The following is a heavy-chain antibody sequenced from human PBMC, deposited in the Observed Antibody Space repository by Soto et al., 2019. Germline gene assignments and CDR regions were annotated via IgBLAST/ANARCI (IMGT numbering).Heavy chain of an antibody. Sequence: QLQLQESGPGLVKPSETLSLTYTVSGGSISSSGYFWAWIRQPPGKGLEWIGSIYYSGSTYYNPSLKSRVTISVDTSKNQPSLKLSSVTAADTAVYYCARQYYYGSALQYFQHWGQGTLVTVPS. V-gene: IGHV4-39*01. D-gene: IGHD3-10*01. CDR3: ARQYYYGSALQYFQH. J-gene: IGHJ1*01. CDR2: IYYSGST. CDR1: GGSISSSGYF.